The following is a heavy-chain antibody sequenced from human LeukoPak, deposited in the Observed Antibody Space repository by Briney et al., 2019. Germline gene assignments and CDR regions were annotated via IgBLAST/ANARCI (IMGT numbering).Heavy chain of an antibody. CDR3: ARDSGAGWELPKYYFDY. J-gene: IGHJ4*02. CDR2: ISYDGSNT. CDR1: GFTFSTYA. V-gene: IGHV3-30*09. Sequence: GGSLRLSCAASGFTFSTYAIHWVRRAPGKGLEWVGVISYDGSNTYYADSVKGRFAISRDNSKNTLYLQMTSLRAEDTAVYYCARDSGAGWELPKYYFDYWGQGTLVTVSS. D-gene: IGHD1-26*01.